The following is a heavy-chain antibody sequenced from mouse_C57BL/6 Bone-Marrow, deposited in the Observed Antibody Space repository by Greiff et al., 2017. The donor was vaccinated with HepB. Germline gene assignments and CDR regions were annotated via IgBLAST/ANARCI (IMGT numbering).Heavy chain of an antibody. Sequence: QVQLQQPGAELVKPGASVKLSCKASGYTFTSYWMHWVKQRPGRGLEWIGRIDPNSGGTKYNEKFKSKATLTVDKPSSTAYMELRSLTSEDSAVYYCTRSDDGYYRYWFAYWGQGTLVTVSA. CDR2: IDPNSGGT. V-gene: IGHV1-62-3*01. D-gene: IGHD2-3*01. CDR1: GYTFTSYW. CDR3: TRSDDGYYRYWFAY. J-gene: IGHJ3*01.